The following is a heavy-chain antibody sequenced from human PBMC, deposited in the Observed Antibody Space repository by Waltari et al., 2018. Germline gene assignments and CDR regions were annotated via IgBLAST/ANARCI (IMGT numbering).Heavy chain of an antibody. CDR2: VYTSGNT. D-gene: IGHD3-3*01. Sequence: QVQLQESGPGLVKPSETLSLTCTVSGGSITSTAYYWSWVRQPAGKGLEWIGRVYTSGNTNYNPSLQSRITISIDTSRNQFSLKWSSLTAADTAVYYCARVSDGVVGTFDIWGQGAMVTV. CDR1: GGSITSTAYY. CDR3: ARVSDGVVGTFDI. J-gene: IGHJ3*02. V-gene: IGHV4-61*02.